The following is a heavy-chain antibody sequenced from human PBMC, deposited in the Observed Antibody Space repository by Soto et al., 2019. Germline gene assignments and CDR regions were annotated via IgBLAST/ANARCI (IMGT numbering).Heavy chain of an antibody. CDR2: ISSDSFYI. V-gene: IGHV3-21*01. D-gene: IGHD4-4*01. CDR1: GFTFSSYI. J-gene: IGHJ6*02. CDR3: ARVGTVTTLGTYWMVV. Sequence: PGGSLRLSCAASGFTFSSYILSWVRQAPGKGLEWVSAISSDSFYIYYADSVKGRFTISRYNAKNSLYVQMNSLRVEDTAVYYCARVGTVTTLGTYWMVVWCQETTLTV.